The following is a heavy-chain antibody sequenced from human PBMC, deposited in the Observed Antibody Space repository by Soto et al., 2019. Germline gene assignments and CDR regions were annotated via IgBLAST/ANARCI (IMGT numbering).Heavy chain of an antibody. CDR2: VSPTGRT. CDR3: ARDFEYFDS. J-gene: IGHJ4*02. CDR1: GASFKSGSYS. V-gene: IGHV4-61*01. D-gene: IGHD3-9*01. Sequence: SETLSLTGTVSGASFKSGSYSWSWIRQPQGKGLKWIAYVSPTGRTTYTPSPTSRVSISMHTSKNQFSLKLGSVTAVDTAVYFCARDFEYFDSWAQGTLVTDYS.